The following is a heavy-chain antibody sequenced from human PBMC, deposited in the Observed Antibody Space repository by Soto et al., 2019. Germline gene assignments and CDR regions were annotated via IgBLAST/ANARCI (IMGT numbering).Heavy chain of an antibody. Sequence: GASVKVSCKASGGTFSSYAISWVRQAPGQGLEWMGGIIPIFGTANYAQKFQGRVTITADESTSTAYMELSSLRSEDTAVYYCARGNLRRKNYFDSWGQGTLVTVSS. CDR2: IIPIFGTA. V-gene: IGHV1-69*13. D-gene: IGHD4-17*01. J-gene: IGHJ4*02. CDR3: ARGNLRRKNYFDS. CDR1: GGTFSSYA.